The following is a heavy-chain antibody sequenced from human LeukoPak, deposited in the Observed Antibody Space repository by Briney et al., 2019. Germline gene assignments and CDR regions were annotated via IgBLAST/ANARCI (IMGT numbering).Heavy chain of an antibody. CDR1: GGTFSSYA. V-gene: IGHV1-69*13. Sequence: EASVKVSCKASGGTFSSYAISWVRQAPGQGLEWMGGIIPIFGTANYAQKFQGRVTITADESTSTAYMELSSLRSEGTAVYYCARDQGLLWFGELTQDTWDWGQGTLVTVSS. CDR3: ARDQGLLWFGELTQDTWD. J-gene: IGHJ4*02. D-gene: IGHD3-10*01. CDR2: IIPIFGTA.